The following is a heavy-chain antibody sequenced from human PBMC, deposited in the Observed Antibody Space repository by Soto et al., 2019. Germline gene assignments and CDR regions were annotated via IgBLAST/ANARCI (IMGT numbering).Heavy chain of an antibody. CDR1: GGTFSSHS. D-gene: IGHD4-17*01. Sequence: VQLMQSGAEVKQPGSSVKVSCKASGGTFSSHSINWVRQAPGHGLEWMGGIITLFGTANYAQNFQGRVTITADQSTSTAYMELNSLRSDDTAVYSCAREVGYGDFSAALLDWGQGTLVTVSS. CDR2: IITLFGTA. V-gene: IGHV1-69*01. J-gene: IGHJ4*02. CDR3: AREVGYGDFSAALLD.